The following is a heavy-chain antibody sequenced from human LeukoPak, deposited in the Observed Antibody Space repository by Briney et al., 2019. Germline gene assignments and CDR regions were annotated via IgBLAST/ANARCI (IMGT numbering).Heavy chain of an antibody. CDR2: INAGNGNT. D-gene: IGHD3-9*01. J-gene: IGHJ6*02. V-gene: IGHV1-3*01. CDR3: AREATGPTAGYFDWLRPVPYYYYGMDV. CDR1: GYTFTSYA. Sequence: ASVKVSCKASGYTFTSYAMHWVRQAPGQRLEWMGWINAGNGNTKYSQKFQGRVTITRDTSASTAYMELSSLRSEDTAVYYCAREATGPTAGYFDWLRPVPYYYYGMDVWGQGTTVTVSS.